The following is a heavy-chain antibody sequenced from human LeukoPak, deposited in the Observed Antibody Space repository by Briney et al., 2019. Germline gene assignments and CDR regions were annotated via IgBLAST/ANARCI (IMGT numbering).Heavy chain of an antibody. D-gene: IGHD3-22*01. J-gene: IGHJ4*02. Sequence: PGGSLRLSCAASGFTFSSYSMNWVRQAPGKGLEWVSYISSSSSTIYYADSVKGRFTISRDNAKNSLYPQMNSLRAEDTAVYYCASYYDSSGYPDQYYFDYWGQGTLVTVSS. CDR1: GFTFSSYS. CDR2: ISSSSSTI. CDR3: ASYYDSSGYPDQYYFDY. V-gene: IGHV3-48*01.